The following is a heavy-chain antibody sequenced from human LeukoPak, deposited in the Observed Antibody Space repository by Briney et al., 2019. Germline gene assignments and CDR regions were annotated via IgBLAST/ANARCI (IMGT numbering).Heavy chain of an antibody. V-gene: IGHV1-69*13. CDR2: IIPIFGTA. Sequence: ASVKVSCKASGGTFSSYAISWVRQAPGQGLEWMGGIIPIFGTANYAQKFQGRVTITADESTSTAYMELSSLRSEDTAVYYCARDAIRGDTNWFDPWGQGTLVTVSS. D-gene: IGHD3-10*01. J-gene: IGHJ5*02. CDR1: GGTFSSYA. CDR3: ARDAIRGDTNWFDP.